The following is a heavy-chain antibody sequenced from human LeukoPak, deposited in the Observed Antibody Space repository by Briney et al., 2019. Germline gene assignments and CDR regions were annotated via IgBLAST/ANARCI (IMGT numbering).Heavy chain of an antibody. Sequence: PGGSLRLSCAASGFTFSSYEMNWVRQAPGKGLEWVSYISSSGSTIYYADSVKGRFTISRDNAKNSLYLQMNSLRAEDTAVYYCAKGEATYYYDSSGYYWGQGTLVTVSS. J-gene: IGHJ4*02. CDR3: AKGEATYYYDSSGYY. D-gene: IGHD3-22*01. CDR2: ISSSGSTI. V-gene: IGHV3-48*03. CDR1: GFTFSSYE.